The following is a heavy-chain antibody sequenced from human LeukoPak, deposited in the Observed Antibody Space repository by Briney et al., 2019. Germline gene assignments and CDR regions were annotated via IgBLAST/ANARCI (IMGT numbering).Heavy chain of an antibody. Sequence: GASVKVSCKASGYTFTSYAMNWVRQAPGQGLEWMGWINTNTGNPTYAQGFTGRFVFSLDTSVSTAYLQISSLKAEDTAVYYCARELIAAAPSDFDYWGQGTLVTVSS. D-gene: IGHD6-13*01. J-gene: IGHJ4*02. CDR3: ARELIAAAPSDFDY. CDR2: INTNTGNP. CDR1: GYTFTSYA. V-gene: IGHV7-4-1*02.